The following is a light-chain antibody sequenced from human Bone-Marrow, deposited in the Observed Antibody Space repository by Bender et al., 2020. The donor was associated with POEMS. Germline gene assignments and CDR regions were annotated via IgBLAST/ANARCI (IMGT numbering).Light chain of an antibody. CDR3: GSHTSSNIL. CDR2: EVT. J-gene: IGLJ2*01. CDR1: SSDVGSYHR. Sequence: QSALAQPPSVSGSLGQSVIISCTGTSSDVGSYHRVSWFQQSPGTGPKLIIYEVTKRPSGVPDRFSGSKSGSTASLTISGLQAEDEAHYYCGSHTSSNILFGGGTMLTVL. V-gene: IGLV2-18*02.